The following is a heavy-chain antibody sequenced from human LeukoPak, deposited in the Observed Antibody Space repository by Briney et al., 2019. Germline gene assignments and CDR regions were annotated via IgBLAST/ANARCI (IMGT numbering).Heavy chain of an antibody. V-gene: IGHV3-7*01. Sequence: GGSLRLSCAASGFTFSGYWMHWVRQAPGKGLEWVANIKQDGSEKHFADSVKGRFTISRDNAENSLFLQMSSLRVEDTAVYYCAGGLPNGHSYGHDYWGQRTLVTVSS. CDR3: AGGLPNGHSYGHDY. D-gene: IGHD5-18*01. CDR1: GFTFSGYW. CDR2: IKQDGSEK. J-gene: IGHJ4*02.